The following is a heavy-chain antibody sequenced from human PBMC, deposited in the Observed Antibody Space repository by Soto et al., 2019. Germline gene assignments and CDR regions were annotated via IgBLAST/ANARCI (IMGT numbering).Heavy chain of an antibody. J-gene: IGHJ6*03. CDR2: TNHSGST. CDR3: ARLTSPYGDYYYYYMDV. V-gene: IGHV4-34*01. CDR1: GGSFSGYY. D-gene: IGHD4-17*01. Sequence: SETLSLTCAVYGGSFSGYYWSWIRQPPGKGLEWIGETNHSGSTNYNPSLKSRVTISVDTSKNQFSLKLSSVTAADTAVYYCARLTSPYGDYYYYYMDVWGKGTTVTVSS.